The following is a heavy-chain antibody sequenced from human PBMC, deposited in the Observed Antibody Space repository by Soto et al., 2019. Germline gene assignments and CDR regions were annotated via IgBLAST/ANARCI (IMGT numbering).Heavy chain of an antibody. Sequence: SETLSLTCTVSGDSVSNINFYWSWIRQSPGKSLEWIGFINYNGNTNYNPSLRSRVTISLNTPKNQFSLTLRYVTAADTARYFCAREFSENYYYKYDIDVWGQGAAVTAP. CDR1: GDSVSNINFY. V-gene: IGHV4-61*01. CDR2: INYNGNT. CDR3: AREFSENYYYKYDIDV. J-gene: IGHJ6*02.